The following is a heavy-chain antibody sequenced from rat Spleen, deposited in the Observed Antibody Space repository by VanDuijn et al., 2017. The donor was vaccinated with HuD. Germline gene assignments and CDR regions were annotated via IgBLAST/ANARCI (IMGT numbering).Heavy chain of an antibody. CDR3: ARQGYDGTYYNYFDYCAWESGD. CDR2: ISYDGSST. D-gene: IGHD1-12*02. Sequence: EVQLVESGGGLVQPGRSLKLSCAASGFTFSNYGMAWVRQAPTKGLEWVATISYDGSSTYYRDSVKGRFTISRDNAKSTLYLQMDSLRSEDTATYYCARQGYDGTYYNYFDYCAWESGDWGQGVMVTVSS. J-gene: IGHJ2*01. CDR1: GFTFSNYG. V-gene: IGHV5-29*01.